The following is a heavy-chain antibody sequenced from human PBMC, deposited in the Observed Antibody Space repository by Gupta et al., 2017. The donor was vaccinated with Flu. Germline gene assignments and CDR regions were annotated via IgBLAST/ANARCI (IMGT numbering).Heavy chain of an antibody. CDR1: GFTVSRNY. V-gene: IGHV3-66*02. J-gene: IGHJ6*02. CDR3: ARDPANITGTTYYYYGMDV. Sequence: ELQLVASGGGLVHRGGSLSLSCAASGFTVSRNYSTWVRQAPGKGLEWVSVIYSGGSTYYADSVKGRFTISRDNSKNTLYLQMNSLRAEDTAVYYCARDPANITGTTYYYYGMDVWGQGTTVTVSS. D-gene: IGHD1-7*01. CDR2: IYSGGST.